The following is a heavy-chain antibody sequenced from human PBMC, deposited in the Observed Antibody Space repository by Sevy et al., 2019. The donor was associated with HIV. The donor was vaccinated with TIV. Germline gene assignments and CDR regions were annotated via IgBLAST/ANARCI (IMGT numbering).Heavy chain of an antibody. CDR1: GGSISSGGYF. CDR2: MYHSGST. CDR3: ARATGSSAGFDS. Sequence: SENLSLTCTVSGGSISSGGYFWSWIRQHPGKGLEWIGYMYHSGSTYYNASLKSRLSMSMDPSKNQFSLRMSTVTAADTAIYFCARATGSSAGFDSWGHGTVVTVSS. J-gene: IGHJ4*01. V-gene: IGHV4-31*03. D-gene: IGHD2-15*01.